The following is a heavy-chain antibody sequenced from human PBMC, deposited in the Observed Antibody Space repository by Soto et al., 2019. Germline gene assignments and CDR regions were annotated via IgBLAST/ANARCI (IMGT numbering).Heavy chain of an antibody. D-gene: IGHD3-10*01. V-gene: IGHV1-18*01. Sequence: ASVKVSCKASGYTFTSYGISWVRQAPGQGLEWMGWISAYNGNTNYAQKLQGRVTMTTDTSTSTAYMELRSLRSDDTAVYYCARAGYYGSGSYSPDAFDIWGQGTMVTVSS. CDR2: ISAYNGNT. CDR3: ARAGYYGSGSYSPDAFDI. J-gene: IGHJ3*02. CDR1: GYTFTSYG.